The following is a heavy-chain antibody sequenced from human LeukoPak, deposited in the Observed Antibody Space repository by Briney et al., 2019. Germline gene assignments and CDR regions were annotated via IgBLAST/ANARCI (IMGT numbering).Heavy chain of an antibody. Sequence: GGSLSLSCAGSGLRFSTSDMHWVRQAPGKGLEWIACISGSGAATYYADSVKGRFTISRDDATNSLYLQMNNLRVAGTALYYCAREDVPHYYNSPVVGWFDPWGQGTLVTVSP. V-gene: IGHV3-48*03. CDR2: ISGSGAAT. J-gene: IGHJ5*02. CDR3: AREDVPHYYNSPVVGWFDP. CDR1: GLRFSTSD. D-gene: IGHD3-10*01.